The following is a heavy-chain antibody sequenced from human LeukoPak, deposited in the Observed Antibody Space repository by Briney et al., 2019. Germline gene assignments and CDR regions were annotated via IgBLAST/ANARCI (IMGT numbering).Heavy chain of an antibody. J-gene: IGHJ5*02. CDR2: IYASGST. CDR3: ARKALPGNWFDP. CDR1: GDSISSYY. V-gene: IGHV4-4*07. Sequence: SETLSLTCTVSGDSISSYYWSCIRQPAGKGLEWIGRIYASGSTNYNPSLKSRVTMSLDTSKNQFSLKLSSVTAADTAVYYCARKALPGNWFDPRGQGTLVTVSS.